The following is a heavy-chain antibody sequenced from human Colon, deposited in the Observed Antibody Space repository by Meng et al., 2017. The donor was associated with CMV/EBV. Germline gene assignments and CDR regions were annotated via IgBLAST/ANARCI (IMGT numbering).Heavy chain of an antibody. CDR3: ARDSGYNWNFQGAENWFDF. D-gene: IGHD1-7*01. Sequence: FTGSFIHWVRQAPGQGLEWMGWINPKSGDTKLAQRFQGRFTVTRDTSIDTVYMELSRLNSDDTADYYCARDSGYNWNFQGAENWFDFWGQGTLVTVSS. V-gene: IGHV1-2*02. CDR1: FTGSF. CDR2: INPKSGDT. J-gene: IGHJ5*01.